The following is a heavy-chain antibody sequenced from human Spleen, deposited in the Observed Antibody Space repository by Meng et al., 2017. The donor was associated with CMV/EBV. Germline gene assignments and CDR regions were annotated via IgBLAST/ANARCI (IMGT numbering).Heavy chain of an antibody. V-gene: IGHV3-21*05. D-gene: IGHD1-20*01. CDR1: GFNFSSYS. J-gene: IGHJ1*01. CDR3: AREDYKWQYGDNWNFPH. Sequence: GGSLRLSCAASGFNFSSYSMNWVRQSPGKGLEWVAYISPSSIYKYYADSVKGPFRISRDNADNSVYLRMNGLKAEDTAFYYCAREDYKWQYGDNWNFPHWGQGALVTVSS. CDR2: ISPSSIYK.